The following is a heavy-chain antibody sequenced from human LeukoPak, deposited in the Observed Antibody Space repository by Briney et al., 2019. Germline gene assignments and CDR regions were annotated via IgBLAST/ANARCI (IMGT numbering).Heavy chain of an antibody. D-gene: IGHD5-18*01. J-gene: IGHJ4*02. CDR3: ARDLSQYSYGTFDY. V-gene: IGHV4-4*07. CDR1: GGSLSGYY. Sequence: SETLSLTCAVYGGSLSGYYWSWVRQPAGKGLEWIGRSGTTNYNPSLKSRVTISVDTSKNQFSLNLNSVTAADTAVYYCARDLSQYSYGTFDYWGQGTLVTVSS. CDR2: SGTT.